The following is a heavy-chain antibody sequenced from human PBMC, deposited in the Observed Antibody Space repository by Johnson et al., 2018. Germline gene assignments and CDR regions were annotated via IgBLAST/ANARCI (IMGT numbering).Heavy chain of an antibody. Sequence: VQLQQSGGVVEQPGGSLRLSCAASGFTFDDYSMHWVRQAPGKGLEWVSLITWNGGSTYYADSVKGRFTTSRDNSKNSLYLQMNSLRTEDTALYYCSRDRGYNYMAVWGKGTTVTVSS. J-gene: IGHJ6*03. CDR3: SRDRGYNYMAV. CDR2: ITWNGGST. CDR1: GFTFDDYS. V-gene: IGHV3-43*01. D-gene: IGHD5-12*01.